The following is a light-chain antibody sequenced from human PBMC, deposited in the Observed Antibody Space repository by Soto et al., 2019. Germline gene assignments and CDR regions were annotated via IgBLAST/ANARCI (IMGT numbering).Light chain of an antibody. Sequence: TQMTQSPSSLSASVGDRVTITCRASQDIDLYLSWYQQKPGKVPKLLIYDESTLQSGVPSRFSGSGSGTDFTLTINNLQPEAFATYYCQQSYRTPSSFGQGTKV. CDR3: QQSYRTPSS. CDR1: QDIDLY. CDR2: DES. V-gene: IGKV1-39*01. J-gene: IGKJ2*01.